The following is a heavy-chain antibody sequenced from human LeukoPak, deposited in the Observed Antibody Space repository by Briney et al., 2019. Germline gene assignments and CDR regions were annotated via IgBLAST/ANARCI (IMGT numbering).Heavy chain of an antibody. CDR2: ISGSGGST. J-gene: IGHJ4*02. Sequence: GGSLRLSCAASGFTFSSYAMSWVRQAPGKGLEWVSAISGSGGSTYYADSVKGRFTISRDTSKNTLYLQMNSLRAEDTAVYYCAKVKAPRSYDSSGYYFHFDYWGQGTLVTASS. CDR3: AKVKAPRSYDSSGYYFHFDY. D-gene: IGHD3-22*01. V-gene: IGHV3-23*01. CDR1: GFTFSSYA.